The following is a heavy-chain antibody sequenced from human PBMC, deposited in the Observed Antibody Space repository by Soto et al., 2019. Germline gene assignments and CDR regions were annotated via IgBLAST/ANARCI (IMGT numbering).Heavy chain of an antibody. CDR3: ARLRSGYSSTHSYYGMDV. V-gene: IGHV5-51*01. D-gene: IGHD6-13*01. Sequence: PGESLKISCKGSGYSFTSYWIGWVRQMPGKGLEWMGIIYPGDSDTRYSPSFQGQVTISADKSISTAYLQWSSLKASDTAMYYWARLRSGYSSTHSYYGMDVWGQGTRFTVSS. CDR2: IYPGDSDT. CDR1: GYSFTSYW. J-gene: IGHJ6*02.